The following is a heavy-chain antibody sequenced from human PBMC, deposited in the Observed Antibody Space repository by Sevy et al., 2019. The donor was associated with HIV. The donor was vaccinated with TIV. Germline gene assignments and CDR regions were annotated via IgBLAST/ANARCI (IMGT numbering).Heavy chain of an antibody. Sequence: GGSLRLSCTTSGFTFDDYAMSWFRQAPGKGLEWVAFITRNSYEAYGGTTDYAASVKGRFIISRDDSKSIAYLQMNSLKTEDTAGYYCTRGLATADTPEYYFDYWGQGILVTVSS. D-gene: IGHD5-12*01. CDR2: ITRNSYEAYGGTT. CDR3: TRGLATADTPEYYFDY. CDR1: GFTFDDYA. J-gene: IGHJ4*02. V-gene: IGHV3-49*03.